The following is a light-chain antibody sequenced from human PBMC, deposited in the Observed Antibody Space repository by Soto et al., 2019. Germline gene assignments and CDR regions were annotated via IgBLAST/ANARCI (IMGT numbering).Light chain of an antibody. Sequence: QSALTQPASVSGSPGQSITISCTGTSSDVGGYNYVSWYQQYPGKAPKLVIYEVSLRPPGISTRFSGSKSGNTASLTISGLQAEDEADFHCTSYTSSNTWVFGGGTKVTVL. V-gene: IGLV2-14*01. CDR1: SSDVGGYNY. J-gene: IGLJ3*02. CDR3: TSYTSSNTWV. CDR2: EVS.